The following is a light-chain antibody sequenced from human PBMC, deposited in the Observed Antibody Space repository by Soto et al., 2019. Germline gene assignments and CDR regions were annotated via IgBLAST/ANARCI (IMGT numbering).Light chain of an antibody. CDR2: LGS. V-gene: IGKV2-28*01. CDR3: MQALQTRT. CDR1: QSFLHSNGYNY. J-gene: IGKJ1*01. Sequence: DIVMTQSPLSLPVTPGEPASISCRSSQSFLHSNGYNYLDWYLQKPGQSPQLLIYLGSYRASVVPDRFSGSGSGTDFTLKISRVEAEDVGVYYCMQALQTRTFGQGTKVEI.